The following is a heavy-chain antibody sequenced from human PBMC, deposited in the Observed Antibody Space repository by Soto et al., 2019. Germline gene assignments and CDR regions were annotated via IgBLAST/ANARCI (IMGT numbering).Heavy chain of an antibody. CDR2: INPNSGGT. Sequence: QVQLVQSGAEVKKPGASVKVSCKASGYTFTGYYMHWVRQAPGQGLEWMGWINPNSGGTNYAQKFQGWVTVTRDTASSPAHMEVSRLGSDGTAVYCCAEGSPDYGDQGAFDVWGQGTMVTVSS. D-gene: IGHD4-17*01. J-gene: IGHJ3*01. CDR3: AEGSPDYGDQGAFDV. V-gene: IGHV1-2*04. CDR1: GYTFTGYY.